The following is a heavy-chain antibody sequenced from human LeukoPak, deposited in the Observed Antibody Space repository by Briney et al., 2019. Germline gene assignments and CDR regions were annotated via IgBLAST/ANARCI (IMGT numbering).Heavy chain of an antibody. Sequence: PGGSLRLSCAASGFTFSSYAMSWVRQAPGKGLEWVSAISGSGGSTYYADSVKGRFTISRDNSKNTLYLQMNSLRAEDTAVYYCAKGSGSGWYPLYWYFDLWAVAPWSLSPQ. V-gene: IGHV3-23*01. J-gene: IGHJ2*01. CDR3: AKGSGSGWYPLYWYFDL. D-gene: IGHD6-19*01. CDR1: GFTFSSYA. CDR2: ISGSGGST.